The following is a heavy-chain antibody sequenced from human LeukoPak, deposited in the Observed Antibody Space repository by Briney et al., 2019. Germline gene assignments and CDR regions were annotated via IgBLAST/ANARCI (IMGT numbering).Heavy chain of an antibody. CDR2: IDPGDSDT. V-gene: IGHV5-51*01. CDR1: GYSFSTYW. CDR3: ARRSGSYSVDY. Sequence: GESLKISFKGSGYSFSTYWIGWVRQVPGKGVEWSGIIDPGDSDTRYSPSFQGQVTISADKSIRTAYLQWSSLKASDTAMYYCARRSGSYSVDYWGQGTLVTVSS. D-gene: IGHD1-26*01. J-gene: IGHJ4*02.